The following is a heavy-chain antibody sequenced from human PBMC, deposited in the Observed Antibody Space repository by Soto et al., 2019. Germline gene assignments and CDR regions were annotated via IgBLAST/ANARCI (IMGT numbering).Heavy chain of an antibody. CDR1: GGTFSRHA. CDR3: ARGWGYDSNDYYYAY. Sequence: QVQLVQSGAEVRKPGSSVKVSCKASGGTFSRHAISWVRQAPGQGLERMGGIIHIFGTANHAQKFQGRVTIIADESTSTVYMELSTLRSEDTAMYYCARGWGYDSNDYYYAYWGQGTLVIVSS. J-gene: IGHJ4*02. V-gene: IGHV1-69*01. D-gene: IGHD3-22*01. CDR2: IIHIFGTA.